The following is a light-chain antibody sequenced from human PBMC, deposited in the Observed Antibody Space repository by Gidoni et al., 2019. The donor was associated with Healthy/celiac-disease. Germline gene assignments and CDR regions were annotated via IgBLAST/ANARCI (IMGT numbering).Light chain of an antibody. V-gene: IGKV3-11*01. J-gene: IGKJ4*01. Sequence: EIWLTQSPATLSLSPGETATLSCRASQSVSSYLAWYQQKPGQAPRLLIYDASNRATGIPARFSGSGSGTDFTLTISSLEAEDFAVYYCQQRSNCPLTFGGGTKVEIK. CDR2: DAS. CDR3: QQRSNCPLT. CDR1: QSVSSY.